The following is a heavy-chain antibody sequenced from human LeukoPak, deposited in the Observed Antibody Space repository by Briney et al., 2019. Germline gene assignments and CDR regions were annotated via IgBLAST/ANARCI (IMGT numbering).Heavy chain of an antibody. CDR1: GGSFSGYY. D-gene: IGHD3-22*01. V-gene: IGHV4-34*01. CDR3: ARIVVGAFDI. J-gene: IGHJ3*02. CDR2: INHSGST. Sequence: SETLSLTCAVYGGSFSGYYWSWIRQPPGKGLEWIGEINHSGSTNYNPSLKSRVTISVDTSKNQFSLKLSSVTAADTAVYYCARIVVGAFDIWGQGTMVTVSS.